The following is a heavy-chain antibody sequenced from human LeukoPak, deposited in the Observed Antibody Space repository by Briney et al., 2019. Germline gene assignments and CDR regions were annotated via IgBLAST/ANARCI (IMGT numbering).Heavy chain of an antibody. V-gene: IGHV1-2*02. CDR2: INPNSGGT. CDR3: ARVARVGATHFDY. D-gene: IGHD1-26*01. CDR1: GYTFTGYY. J-gene: IGHJ4*02. Sequence: ASVKVSCKASGYTFTGYYMHWVRQAPGQGLEWMGWINPNSGGTNYAQKFQGRVTITRDTSISTAYMELSRLRSDDTAVYYCARVARVGATHFDYWGQGTLVTVSS.